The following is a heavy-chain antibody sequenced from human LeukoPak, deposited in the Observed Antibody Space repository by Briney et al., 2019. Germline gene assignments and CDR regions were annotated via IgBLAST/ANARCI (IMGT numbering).Heavy chain of an antibody. CDR1: GFTFSHYS. D-gene: IGHD4-17*01. Sequence: GGSLRLSCAASGFTFSHYSMNWVRQAPGKGLEWVSYISSSSDYIYYGDSVKGRFTISRDNAKNSLYLQMNSLRADDTAVYYCARGSYGDYPGYWGQGTLVTVSS. J-gene: IGHJ4*02. V-gene: IGHV3-21*01. CDR3: ARGSYGDYPGY. CDR2: ISSSSDYI.